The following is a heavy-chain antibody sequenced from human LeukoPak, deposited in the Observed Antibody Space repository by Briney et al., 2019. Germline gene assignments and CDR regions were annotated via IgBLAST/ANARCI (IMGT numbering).Heavy chain of an antibody. D-gene: IGHD1-26*01. J-gene: IGHJ4*02. Sequence: GGSLRLSCAASGFSFSNAWMNWVRQAPGKGLEWVGLIKGKSDGGTTGYAAPVKGRFTISRDDSKNTLYLRMNSLKTEDTAVYYCTTHYPDSGSYNYWGQGTLVTVSS. CDR3: TTHYPDSGSYNY. CDR1: GFSFSNAW. CDR2: IKGKSDGGTT. V-gene: IGHV3-15*01.